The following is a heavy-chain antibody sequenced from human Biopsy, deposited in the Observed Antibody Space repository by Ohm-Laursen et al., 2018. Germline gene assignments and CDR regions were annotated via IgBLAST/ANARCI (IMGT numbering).Heavy chain of an antibody. Sequence: GASVKVSCKVSGDSFTSYAIGWVRQAPGQGLEWMGGIIPIPNVATCAQKFQGRITITADESTSTAYMELSSLASDDTAVYFCARGEGSSWFDPWGHGTLVTVSS. CDR1: GDSFTSYA. V-gene: IGHV1-69*01. CDR2: IIPIPNVA. J-gene: IGHJ5*02. D-gene: IGHD1-26*01. CDR3: ARGEGSSWFDP.